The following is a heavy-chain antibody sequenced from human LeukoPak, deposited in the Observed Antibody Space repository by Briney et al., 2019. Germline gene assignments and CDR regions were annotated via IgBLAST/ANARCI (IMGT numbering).Heavy chain of an antibody. CDR2: IWYDGSNK. CDR1: GFTFSSYG. D-gene: IGHD5-18*01. V-gene: IGHV3-33*01. CDR3: AREGYSYGYGMDV. J-gene: IGHJ6*02. Sequence: PGRSLRLSCAASGFTFSSYGMHWVRQAPGKGLESVAGIWYDGSNKYYADSVKGRFTISRDNSKNTLFLQMNSLRAEDTVVYYCAREGYSYGYGMDVWGQGTTVTVSS.